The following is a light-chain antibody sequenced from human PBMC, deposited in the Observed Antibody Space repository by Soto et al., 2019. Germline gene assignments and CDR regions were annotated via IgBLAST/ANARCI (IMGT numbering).Light chain of an antibody. CDR2: GAS. CDR3: QQYGSSPPIT. J-gene: IGKJ5*01. Sequence: IVLTQSPGTLSLSPGEGASVSCRASQSLNSGYLAWYQQKPGQAPRLLIYGASSRATGIPDRFSGSRSGTNFTLTISRLEPEDFAVYYCQQYGSSPPITFGQGTRLEIK. CDR1: QSLNSGY. V-gene: IGKV3-20*01.